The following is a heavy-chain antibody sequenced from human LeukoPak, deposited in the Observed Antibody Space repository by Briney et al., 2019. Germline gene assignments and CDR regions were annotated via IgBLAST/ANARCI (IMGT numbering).Heavy chain of an antibody. Sequence: PSETLSLTCTVSGGSISSYYWSWIRQPPGKGLEWIGYIYYSGSTSYNPSLKSRVTISVDTSKNQFSLKLSSVTAADTAVYYCASYDSSGYYSGWFDPWGQGTLVTVSS. CDR2: IYYSGST. CDR3: ASYDSSGYYSGWFDP. CDR1: GGSISSYY. D-gene: IGHD3-22*01. J-gene: IGHJ5*02. V-gene: IGHV4-59*08.